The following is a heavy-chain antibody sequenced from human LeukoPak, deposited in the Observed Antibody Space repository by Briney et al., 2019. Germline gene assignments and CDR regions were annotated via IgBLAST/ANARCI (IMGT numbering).Heavy chain of an antibody. CDR1: GFNFSTYA. D-gene: IGHD6-13*01. J-gene: IGHJ4*02. V-gene: IGHV3-23*01. Sequence: GGSLRLSCVASGFNFSTYAKRWVRQAPGKGLEWVSAISGSGGSTYYANSVKGRFTISRDNSKNTLFPQMNSLRAEDTAVYYCAKSGGGSSWYYFDYWGQGTLVTVSS. CDR3: AKSGGGSSWYYFDY. CDR2: ISGSGGST.